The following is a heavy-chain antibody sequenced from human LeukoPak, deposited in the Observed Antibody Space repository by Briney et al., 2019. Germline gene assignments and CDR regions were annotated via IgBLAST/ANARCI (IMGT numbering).Heavy chain of an antibody. V-gene: IGHV1-2*02. J-gene: IGHJ6*03. D-gene: IGHD3-3*01. CDR3: ASSAGYYDFWSGYSKDYYYMDV. Sequence: ASVKVSCKASGGTFSSYAISWVRQAPGQGLEWMGWINPNSGRTNYAQKFQGRVTMTRDTSISTAYMELSRLRSDDTAVYYCASSAGYYDFWSGYSKDYYYMDVWGKGTTVTVSS. CDR2: INPNSGRT. CDR1: GGTFSSYA.